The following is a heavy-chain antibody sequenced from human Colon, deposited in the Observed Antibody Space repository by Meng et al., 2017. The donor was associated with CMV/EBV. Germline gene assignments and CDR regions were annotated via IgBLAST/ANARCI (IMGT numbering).Heavy chain of an antibody. CDR1: GYFFASYD. CDR2: MDPGSGNS. J-gene: IGHJ4*02. V-gene: IGHV1-8*01. CDR3: ARGNSWFVY. Sequence: VHLVLSGTAVTKPGAAVKVSCKASGYFFASYDLDWVRLTDGQGLEWVAWMDPGSGNSTHAQRLQGRITLTRDTTTTTAYMELTNLRSEDTAVYFCARGNSWFVYWGQGTLVTVSS. D-gene: IGHD3-10*01.